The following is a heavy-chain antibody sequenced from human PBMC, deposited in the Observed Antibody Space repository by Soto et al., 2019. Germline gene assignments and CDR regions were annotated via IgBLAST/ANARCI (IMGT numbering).Heavy chain of an antibody. Sequence: SGPTLVNPTQTLTLTCTFSGFSLGTSGVGVGWIRQPPGKALEWLALIYWDDDKRYSPSLKSRLTITKDTSKNQVVLTMTNMDPVDTATYYCALQPYCSSTSCYHAWFDPWGQGTLVTVSS. CDR1: GFSLGTSGVG. V-gene: IGHV2-5*02. J-gene: IGHJ5*02. CDR2: IYWDDDK. CDR3: ALQPYCSSTSCYHAWFDP. D-gene: IGHD2-2*01.